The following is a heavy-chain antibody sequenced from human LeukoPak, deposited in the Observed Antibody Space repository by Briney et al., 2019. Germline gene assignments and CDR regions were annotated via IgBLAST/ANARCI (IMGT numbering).Heavy chain of an antibody. CDR1: GFTFFNFA. V-gene: IGHV3-23*01. J-gene: IGHJ4*02. Sequence: GGSLRLSCAASGFTFFNFAMVWVRQAPGKGLEWVSTIGSGSRVIQYADSVKGRFTISRDNSKNTLYLQMSNLRADDTAFYYCAKYRTTSAPPRTFDYWGQGTLVTVSS. D-gene: IGHD1-14*01. CDR3: AKYRTTSAPPRTFDY. CDR2: IGSGSRVI.